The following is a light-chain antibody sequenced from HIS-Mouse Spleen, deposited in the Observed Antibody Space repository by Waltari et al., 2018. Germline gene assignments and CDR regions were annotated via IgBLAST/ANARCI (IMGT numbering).Light chain of an antibody. J-gene: IGKJ2*01. CDR2: KAS. V-gene: IGKV1-5*03. CDR3: QQYNSYSYT. CDR1: QSISSW. Sequence: DIQMTQSPSTLSASVGDRVTITCRASQSISSWLAWYQQKTGKAPKLLMYKASSLESGVPSRFSGSGSGTEFTLTISSLQPDDFATYYCQQYNSYSYTFGQGTKLEIK.